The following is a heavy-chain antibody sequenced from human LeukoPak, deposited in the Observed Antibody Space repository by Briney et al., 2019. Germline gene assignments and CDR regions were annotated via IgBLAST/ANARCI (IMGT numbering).Heavy chain of an antibody. D-gene: IGHD6-6*01. J-gene: IGHJ4*02. CDR1: GGSISSNY. Sequence: SETLSLTCAASGGSISSNYWSWIRQPAGKGLEWIGRIYSSGSANYNPSLKSRVTMSVDTSKNQFSLMLSSVTAADTAVYYCARSIAARREFDYWGQGTLVTVSS. V-gene: IGHV4-4*07. CDR3: ARSIAARREFDY. CDR2: IYSSGSA.